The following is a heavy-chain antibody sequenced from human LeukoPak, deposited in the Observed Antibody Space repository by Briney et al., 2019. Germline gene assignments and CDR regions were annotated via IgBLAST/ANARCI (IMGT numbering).Heavy chain of an antibody. V-gene: IGHV1-18*01. CDR1: SYTFTNYG. J-gene: IGHJ3*02. D-gene: IGHD6-13*01. Sequence: ASVNVSCKPSSYTFTNYGTSWVRHAPGLGREWMGWISAYNGNTNYAQKVQGRVTMTTDTSTSTAYMALRGLRFDGSAVYYCARDQSVRLLQTSSTYFKHVFAIWGQGSMVTVSS. CDR3: ARDQSVRLLQTSSTYFKHVFAI. CDR2: ISAYNGNT.